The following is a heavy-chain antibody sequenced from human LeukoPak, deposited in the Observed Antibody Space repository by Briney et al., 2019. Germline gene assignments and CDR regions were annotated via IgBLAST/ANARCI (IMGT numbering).Heavy chain of an antibody. CDR2: IYTSGST. V-gene: IGHV4-4*07. J-gene: IGHJ3*02. D-gene: IGHD4-23*01. CDR3: ARDSLYGGSSDAFDI. Sequence: ASETLSLTCTVSGGSMSNFYWSLIRQPAGEGLEWIGRIYTSGSTNYSPSLKSRVTMSVDTSKNQFSLKLSSVTAADTAVYYCARDSLYGGSSDAFDIWGQGTMVTVSS. CDR1: GGSMSNFY.